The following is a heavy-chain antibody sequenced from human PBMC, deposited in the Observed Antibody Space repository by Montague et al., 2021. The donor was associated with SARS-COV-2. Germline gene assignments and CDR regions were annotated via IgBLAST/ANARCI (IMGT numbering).Heavy chain of an antibody. CDR2: NYYSGSN. Sequence: TLSLTCTVSGGSISSDYYYWSWIRQHPGKGLEWIGYNYYSGSNNYNPSLKSRVTISVDTSKNQFSLKLNSVTAADTAVYYGAKIREQLVRRWFDPWGQGTLVTVSS. CDR3: AKIREQLVRRWFDP. V-gene: IGHV4-31*03. J-gene: IGHJ5*02. CDR1: GGSISSDYYY. D-gene: IGHD6-13*01.